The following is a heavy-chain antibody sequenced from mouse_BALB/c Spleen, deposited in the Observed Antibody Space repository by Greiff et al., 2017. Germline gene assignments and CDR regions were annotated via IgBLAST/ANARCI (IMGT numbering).Heavy chain of an antibody. CDR1: GFTFNTYA. J-gene: IGHJ4*01. V-gene: IGHV10-1*02. CDR2: IRSKSNNYAT. CDR3: VRRNDAMDY. Sequence: EVKLVESGGGLVQPKGSLKLSCAASGFTFNTYAMNWVRQAPGKGLEWVARIRSKSNNYATYYADSVKDRFTISRDDSQSMLYLQMNNLKTEDTAMYYCVRRNDAMDYWGQGTSVTVSS.